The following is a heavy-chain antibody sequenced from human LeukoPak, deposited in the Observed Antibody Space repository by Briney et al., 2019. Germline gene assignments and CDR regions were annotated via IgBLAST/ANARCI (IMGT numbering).Heavy chain of an antibody. CDR3: ARDFYTAMETTDFDY. V-gene: IGHV1-8*01. CDR2: MNPNSGNT. CDR1: GYTFTSYD. D-gene: IGHD5-18*01. J-gene: IGHJ4*02. Sequence: GASVTVSCKASGYTFTSYDINWVRQAPGQGLEWMGWMNPNSGNTGYAQKFQGRVTMTRNTSISTAYMELSSLRSEDTAVYYCARDFYTAMETTDFDYWGQGTLVTVSS.